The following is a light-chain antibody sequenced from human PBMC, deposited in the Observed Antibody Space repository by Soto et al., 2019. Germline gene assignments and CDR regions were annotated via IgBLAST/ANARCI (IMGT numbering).Light chain of an antibody. CDR2: DAS. CDR3: QQYNSFPLT. V-gene: IGKV1-5*01. J-gene: IGKJ4*01. CDR1: QSISSW. Sequence: DIQMTQSPPTLSASVGDRVTITCRASQSISSWLAWYQQKPGKAPKLLIYDASSLESGVPSRFSGSGSGTEFTLTISSLQPVDFATYYCQQYNSFPLTFGGGTNVDIK.